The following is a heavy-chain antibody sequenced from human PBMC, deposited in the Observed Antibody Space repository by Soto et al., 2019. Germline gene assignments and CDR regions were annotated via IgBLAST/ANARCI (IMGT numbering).Heavy chain of an antibody. Sequence: QVQLVQSGAEVKKPGSSVKVSCKASGGTFSSYAISWVRQAPGQGLEWMGGIIPDFGTGIYAQKFQGRVKMTADKSTNTAYMELRSLRSEDTAVYFCARVGGTGGYTYGLDYWGQGTLVTVSS. J-gene: IGHJ4*02. V-gene: IGHV1-69*06. D-gene: IGHD5-18*01. CDR3: ARVGGTGGYTYGLDY. CDR2: IIPDFGTG. CDR1: GGTFSSYA.